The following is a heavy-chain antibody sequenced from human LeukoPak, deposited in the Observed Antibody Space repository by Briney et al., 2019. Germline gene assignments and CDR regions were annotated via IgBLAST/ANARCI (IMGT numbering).Heavy chain of an antibody. V-gene: IGHV3-7*03. CDR3: ARDKTYSSSWYGYDY. D-gene: IGHD6-13*01. J-gene: IGHJ4*02. Sequence: GGSLRLSCAASEFTFSSYWMSSVRQAPGKGLEWVANIKEDGSEEYYVDSVKGRFTISRDNARNSLYLQMNSLRAEDTAVYYCARDKTYSSSWYGYDYWGQGTPVTVSS. CDR2: IKEDGSEE. CDR1: EFTFSSYW.